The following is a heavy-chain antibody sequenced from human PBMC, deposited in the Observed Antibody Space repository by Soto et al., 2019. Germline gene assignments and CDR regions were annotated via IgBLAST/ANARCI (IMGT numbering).Heavy chain of an antibody. CDR2: IYPSGGGT. D-gene: IGHD1-26*01. CDR1: GYTFTNYY. CDR3: AGISAAEVGYLAY. Sequence: QVQLVQSGAEVRKPGASVKVSCKASGYTFTNYYIHWVRQAPGQGLEWMGIIYPSGGGTSYPQKFPGSGPMTRDTSPSKVYMELSGLRSEDTAGYYCAGISAAEVGYLAYWGQGPLVIVSS. J-gene: IGHJ4*02. V-gene: IGHV1-46*01.